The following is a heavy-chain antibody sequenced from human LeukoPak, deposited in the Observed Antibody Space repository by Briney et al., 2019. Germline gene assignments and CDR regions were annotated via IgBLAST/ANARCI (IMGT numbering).Heavy chain of an antibody. Sequence: ASVKVSCKASGYTFTGYYMHWVRQAPGQGLEWMGWINPNSGGTNYAQKFQGRVTMTRDTSISTAYMELSRLRSDDTAVYYCARSPVGYFDWLSDAFDIWGQGTMVTVSS. CDR2: INPNSGGT. V-gene: IGHV1-2*02. D-gene: IGHD3-9*01. CDR1: GYTFTGYY. CDR3: ARSPVGYFDWLSDAFDI. J-gene: IGHJ3*02.